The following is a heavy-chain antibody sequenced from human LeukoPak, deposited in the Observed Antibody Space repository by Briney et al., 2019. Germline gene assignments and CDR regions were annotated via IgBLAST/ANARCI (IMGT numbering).Heavy chain of an antibody. CDR2: IKEDGSEK. V-gene: IGHV3-7*01. J-gene: IGHJ4*02. CDR1: GFTFSKYW. CDR3: ARAQADY. Sequence: GGSLRLSCAPSGFTFSKYWMSWVRQAPGKGLERVANIKEDGSEKYYVDSVKGRFSISRDNAKNSLYLQMNSLRAEDTAVYYCARAQADYWGQGTLVTVSS.